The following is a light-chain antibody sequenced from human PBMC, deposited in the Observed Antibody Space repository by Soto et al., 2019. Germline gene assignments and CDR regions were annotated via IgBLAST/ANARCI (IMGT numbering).Light chain of an antibody. CDR1: QSISSY. CDR3: QQSYSTPQT. CDR2: AAS. J-gene: IGKJ1*01. Sequence: EIQMTQSPSSVSASVGDRVTITGRASQSISSYLNWYQQKPGKAPKLLIYAASSLQSGVPSRFSGSGSGTDFTLTISSLQPEDFATYYCQQSYSTPQTFGQGTKVDIK. V-gene: IGKV1-39*01.